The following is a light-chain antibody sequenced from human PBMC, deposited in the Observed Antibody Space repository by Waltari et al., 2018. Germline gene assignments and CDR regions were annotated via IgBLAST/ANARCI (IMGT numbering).Light chain of an antibody. Sequence: DIQLTQSPSFLSASVGGTVSITCRASQAFSRYLAWYQVKPGEVPKLVMYGAFKLESGVPSRFRGSSSGTDFTLTISNLQPEDFATYYCQHFKTYPLSFGGGTKVEMK. J-gene: IGKJ4*01. CDR3: QHFKTYPLS. CDR2: GAF. CDR1: QAFSRY. V-gene: IGKV1-9*01.